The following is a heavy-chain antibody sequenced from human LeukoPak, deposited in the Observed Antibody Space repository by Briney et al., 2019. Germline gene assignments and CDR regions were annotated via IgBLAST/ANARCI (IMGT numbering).Heavy chain of an antibody. J-gene: IGHJ3*02. CDR1: GFTFSSYW. V-gene: IGHV3-23*01. CDR2: ISAGGGTT. Sequence: GGSLRLSCAASGFTFSSYWMSWVRQAPGKGLDWVSLISAGGGTTYYADSVKGRFTISRDNLKNTVDLQVNSLRAEDTAIYYCVRSPDYDGWGAFDIWGQGTMVTVST. CDR3: VRSPDYDGWGAFDI. D-gene: IGHD3-22*01.